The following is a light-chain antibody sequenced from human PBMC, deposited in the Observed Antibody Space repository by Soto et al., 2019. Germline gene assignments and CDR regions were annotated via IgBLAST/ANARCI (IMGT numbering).Light chain of an antibody. J-gene: IGLJ1*01. Sequence: QSVLTQPRSVSGSPGQSVTVSCIGTSSDVGGYNSVSWYQEHPGKAPKLMIYDVIKRPSGVPDRFSGPKSGNTASLTISGLLAEDEADYYCCSYVGSYSYVFGTGTKVTVL. CDR3: CSYVGSYSYV. CDR2: DVI. V-gene: IGLV2-11*01. CDR1: SSDVGGYNS.